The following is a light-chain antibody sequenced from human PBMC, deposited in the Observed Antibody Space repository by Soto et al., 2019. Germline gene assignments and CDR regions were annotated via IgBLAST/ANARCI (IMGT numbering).Light chain of an antibody. J-gene: IGKJ1*01. CDR1: QSIDTW. Sequence: DIQMTQSPSTLSASVGDRVTITCRASQSIDTWLAWYQQKPGKPPTLLMYNASILESGIPSRFSGSGSETDFTLTISSLQPDDFATYYCQHYKTYSRTFGQGTKVDI. CDR3: QHYKTYSRT. V-gene: IGKV1-5*03. CDR2: NAS.